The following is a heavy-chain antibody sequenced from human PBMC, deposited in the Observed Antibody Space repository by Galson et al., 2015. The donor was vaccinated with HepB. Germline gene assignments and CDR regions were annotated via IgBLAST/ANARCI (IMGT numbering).Heavy chain of an antibody. CDR2: ISSGGST. CDR3: ARNRITSVYGDAFDI. CDR1: GFTFSSYA. J-gene: IGHJ3*02. D-gene: IGHD3-10*01. V-gene: IGHV3-64*01. Sequence: SLRLSCAASGFTFSSYAMHWVRQAPGKGLEFVSAISSGGSTYYVNSVKGRFTTSRDNSKNILYLHMGNLRAEDMAVYYCARNRITSVYGDAFDIWGQGAMVTVSS.